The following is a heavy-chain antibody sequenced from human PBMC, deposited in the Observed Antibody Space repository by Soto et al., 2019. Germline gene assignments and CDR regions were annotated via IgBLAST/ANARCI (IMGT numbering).Heavy chain of an antibody. CDR3: AQDRGLGGGSSFDY. CDR2: ISGRGDHT. D-gene: IGHD2-15*01. V-gene: IGHV3-23*01. J-gene: IGHJ4*02. CDR1: GFTFGNYA. Sequence: EVQLLDSGGGLVQPGGSLRLSCAASGFTFGNYALSWVRQAPGRGLEWVAAISGRGDHTYYTDSVTGRFTISRDNSMNMLYLQMNRLRAEDTAVYYCAQDRGLGGGSSFDYWGQGTLVTVSS.